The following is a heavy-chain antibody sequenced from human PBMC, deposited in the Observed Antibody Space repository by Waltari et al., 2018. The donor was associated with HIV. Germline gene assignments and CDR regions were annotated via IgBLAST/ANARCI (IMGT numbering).Heavy chain of an antibody. Sequence: QVQLVQSGSDLKKPGASVKVSCKASGYTLSNYPMNWVRQAPGQGLEWVGWINTKTGNPTYAQGFTGRFVFSLDTSVSTAYLQISSLKTEDTAVYYCARSTGRSLDYWGQGTLVTVSS. CDR1: GYTLSNYP. D-gene: IGHD1-1*01. CDR2: INTKTGNP. J-gene: IGHJ4*02. CDR3: ARSTGRSLDY. V-gene: IGHV7-4-1*02.